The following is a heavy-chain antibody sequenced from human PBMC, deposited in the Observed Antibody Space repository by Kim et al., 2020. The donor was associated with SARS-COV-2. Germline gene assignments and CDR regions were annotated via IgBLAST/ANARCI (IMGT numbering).Heavy chain of an antibody. CDR1: GFTLDDYA. D-gene: IGHD6-6*01. V-gene: IGHV3-9*01. CDR3: AKVRRSNDALDV. CDR2: ISWNGASK. J-gene: IGHJ3*01. Sequence: GGSLRLSCVTSGFTLDDYAIHWVRQPPGEGLEWVSSISWNGASKGYADSVKGRFTMSRDNAKNSLYLQMTSLRPEDTALYYCAKVRRSNDALDVWGRGTMVTVSS.